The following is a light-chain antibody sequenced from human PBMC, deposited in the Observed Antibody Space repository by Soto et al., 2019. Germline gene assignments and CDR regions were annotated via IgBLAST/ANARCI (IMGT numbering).Light chain of an antibody. CDR3: LSSDRSLSGPHYV. Sequence: QSVLTQPPSVSGAPGQRVTISCTGSSSNIGAGHDVHWYQQLPGTAPKLLIYGDSNRPSGVPDRFSGSKSGASASLAITRLQAEDEADYHCLSSDRSLSGPHYVFGTGTKLTVL. CDR2: GDS. CDR1: SSNIGAGHD. J-gene: IGLJ1*01. V-gene: IGLV1-40*01.